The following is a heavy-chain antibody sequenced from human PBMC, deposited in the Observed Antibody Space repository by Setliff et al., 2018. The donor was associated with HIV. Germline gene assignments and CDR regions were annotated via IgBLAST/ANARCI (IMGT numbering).Heavy chain of an antibody. CDR1: GFTFSSYT. CDR2: TRNKANSYTT. D-gene: IGHD1-26*01. V-gene: IGHV3-72*01. J-gene: IGHJ4*02. Sequence: GGSLRLSCTASGFTFSSYTMNWVRQAPGKGLEWVGRTRNKANSYTTEYAASVKGRFTISRDDSKNSLYLQMNSLKTEDTAVYYCASALVGALREDYWGQGTLVTVSS. CDR3: ASALVGALREDY.